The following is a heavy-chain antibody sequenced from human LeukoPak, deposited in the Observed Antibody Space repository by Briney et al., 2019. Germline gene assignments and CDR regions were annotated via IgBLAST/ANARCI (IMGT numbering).Heavy chain of an antibody. Sequence: GGSLRLSCAASGFTFSNFAMSWVRQAPGRGLEWVSAMSGSGVGTYYADSVKGRFTISRVNSTNMRYLQMNSLRGEDTAVYYCAKSGGVRFDPWGQGTLVTVSS. CDR2: MSGSGVGT. CDR3: AKSGGVRFDP. J-gene: IGHJ5*02. CDR1: GFTFSNFA. V-gene: IGHV3-23*01. D-gene: IGHD3-16*01.